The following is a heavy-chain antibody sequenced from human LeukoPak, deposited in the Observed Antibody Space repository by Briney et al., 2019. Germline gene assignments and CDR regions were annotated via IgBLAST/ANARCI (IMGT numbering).Heavy chain of an antibody. J-gene: IGHJ4*02. V-gene: IGHV3-15*01. CDR1: GFIFKNAW. D-gene: IGHD4-17*01. Sequence: GGSLRLSRSTSGFIFKNAWMSWIRQAPGKGLEWVGRVTSESAGGTTDYPAVVKGRFSISRDDSTNMVYLQMNILKTEDTALYYCTTDLGDYGDYLREWGQGTLVTVSS. CDR2: VTSESAGGTT. CDR3: TTDLGDYGDYLRE.